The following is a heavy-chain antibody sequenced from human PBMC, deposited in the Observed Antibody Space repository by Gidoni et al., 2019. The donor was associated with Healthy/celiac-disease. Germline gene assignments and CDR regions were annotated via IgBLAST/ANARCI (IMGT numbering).Heavy chain of an antibody. V-gene: IGHV4-39*01. CDR1: GGSISSSSYY. J-gene: IGHJ4*02. Sequence: QLQLQESGPGLVKPSETLSLPCTVSGGSISSSSYYWGWIGQPPGKGLEWIGSIYYSGSTYYNPSLKSRVTISVDTSKNQFSLKLSSVTAADTAVYYCARQGYDFWSGYYTYYFDYWGQGTLVTVSS. D-gene: IGHD3-3*01. CDR2: IYYSGST. CDR3: ARQGYDFWSGYYTYYFDY.